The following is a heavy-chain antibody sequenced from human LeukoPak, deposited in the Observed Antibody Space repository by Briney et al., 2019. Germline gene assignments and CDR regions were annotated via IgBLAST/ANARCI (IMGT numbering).Heavy chain of an antibody. V-gene: IGHV1-2*02. CDR3: ARVDMATITVDY. CDR2: INPNSGGT. Sequence: ASVKVSCKASGYTFTGYYIHWVRQPPGQGLEWMGWINPNSGGTNYAQKFQGRVTMATDTSISTTYMELSRLRSDDTAVYYCARVDMATITVDYWGQGTLGTVSS. CDR1: GYTFTGYY. J-gene: IGHJ4*02. D-gene: IGHD5-24*01.